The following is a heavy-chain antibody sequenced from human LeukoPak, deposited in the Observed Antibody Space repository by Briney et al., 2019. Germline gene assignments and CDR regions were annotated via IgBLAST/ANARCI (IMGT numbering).Heavy chain of an antibody. Sequence: NPSETLSLTCAVYGGSFSGYYWSWIRQPPGKGLEWIGEINHSGSTNYNPSLKSRVTISVDTSKNQFSLKLSSVTAADTAVYYCARHRGSGWYENFDYWGQGTLVTVSS. J-gene: IGHJ4*02. V-gene: IGHV4-34*01. CDR1: GGSFSGYY. CDR3: ARHRGSGWYENFDY. D-gene: IGHD6-19*01. CDR2: INHSGST.